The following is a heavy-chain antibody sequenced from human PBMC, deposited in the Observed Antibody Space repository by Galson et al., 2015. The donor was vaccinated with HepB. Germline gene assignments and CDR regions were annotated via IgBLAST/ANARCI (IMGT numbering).Heavy chain of an antibody. CDR2: LNQDESEG. D-gene: IGHD3-22*01. CDR3: ARGPNSIDYYDGSAFHFYFDL. V-gene: IGHV3-7*03. Sequence: SLRLSCAGSGFTFSSHWMSWVRQAPGKGLEWVANLNQDESEGNQVDSVKGRFTVSRDNSKNSLYLQMNSLRAEDTAVYYCARGPNSIDYYDGSAFHFYFDLWGRGTLVIVSS. CDR1: GFTFSSHW. J-gene: IGHJ2*01.